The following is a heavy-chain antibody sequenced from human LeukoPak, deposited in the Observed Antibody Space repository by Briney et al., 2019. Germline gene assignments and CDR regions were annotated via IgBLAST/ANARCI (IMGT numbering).Heavy chain of an antibody. J-gene: IGHJ1*01. CDR2: ISGSGGST. V-gene: IGHV3-23*01. Sequence: PGGSLRLSCAASGFTFSSYAMSWVRQAPGKGLEWVSAISGSGGSTYYADSVKGRFTISRDNSKNTLYLQMNSLRAEDTAVYYCAKDGSSSTSWNAEYFQHGGQGTLVTVPS. CDR3: AKDGSSSTSWNAEYFQH. D-gene: IGHD2-2*01. CDR1: GFTFSSYA.